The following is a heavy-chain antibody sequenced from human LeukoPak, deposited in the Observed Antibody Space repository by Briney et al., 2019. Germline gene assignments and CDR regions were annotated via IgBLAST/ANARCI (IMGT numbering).Heavy chain of an antibody. D-gene: IGHD6-6*01. CDR3: ARAGIAARYYYYYYMDV. Sequence: GGSLRLSCAASGFTFSSYSMNWVRQAPGKGLEWVSYISSSSSTIYYADSVKGRFTISRDNAKNSLYLQMNSLRAEDTAVCYCARAGIAARYYYYYYMDVWGKGTTVTVSS. CDR2: ISSSSSTI. J-gene: IGHJ6*03. CDR1: GFTFSSYS. V-gene: IGHV3-48*01.